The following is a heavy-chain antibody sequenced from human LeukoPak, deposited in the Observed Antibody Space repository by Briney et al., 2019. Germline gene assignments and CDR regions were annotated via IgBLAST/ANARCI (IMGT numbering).Heavy chain of an antibody. CDR2: ISGSGGST. J-gene: IGHJ4*02. CDR1: GFTVSSNY. CDR3: AKDYDFWSGYHYYFDY. V-gene: IGHV3-23*01. D-gene: IGHD3-3*01. Sequence: GGSLRLSCAASGFTVSSNYMSWVRQAPGKGLEWVSAISGSGGSTYYADSVKGRFTISRDNSKNTLYLQMNSLRAEDTAVYYCAKDYDFWSGYHYYFDYWGQGTLVTVSS.